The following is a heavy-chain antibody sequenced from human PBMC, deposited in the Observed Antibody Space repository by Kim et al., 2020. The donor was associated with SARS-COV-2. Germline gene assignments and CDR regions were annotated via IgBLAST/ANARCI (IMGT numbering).Heavy chain of an antibody. D-gene: IGHD3-10*01. V-gene: IGHV3-23*01. CDR3: AKSRVGSGSYWGLDY. Sequence: DSVKGRFTISRDNSKNTLYLQMNSLRAEDTAVYYCAKSRVGSGSYWGLDYWGQGTLVTVSS. J-gene: IGHJ4*02.